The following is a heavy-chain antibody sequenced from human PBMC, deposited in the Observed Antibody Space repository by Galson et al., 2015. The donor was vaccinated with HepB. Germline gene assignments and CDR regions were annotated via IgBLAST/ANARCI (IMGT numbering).Heavy chain of an antibody. Sequence: SVKVSCKASGYSFSNYGLSWIRQAPGPGLEWLGWFSGYDGSTNYAQKFQGRVTITRDTSASTAYMELSRLRSEDTAVYYCARASGISFGELLQPLTFWGLGTLVTVSS. J-gene: IGHJ4*02. CDR1: GYSFSNYG. V-gene: IGHV1-18*01. CDR2: FSGYDGST. CDR3: ARASGISFGELLQPLTF. D-gene: IGHD3-10*01.